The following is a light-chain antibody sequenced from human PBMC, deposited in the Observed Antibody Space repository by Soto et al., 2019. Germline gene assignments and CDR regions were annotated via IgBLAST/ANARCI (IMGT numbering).Light chain of an antibody. V-gene: IGLV1-44*01. CDR1: TSNIGENT. Sequence: QSVLTQPPSASGTPGQRVTISCSGSTSNIGENTVTWYQQLPGTAPKVVIYITDKRPSGAPDRFSGSKSGTSASLAISGLQSEDEADYYCAAWDGSLNGHVFGTGTKVTVL. J-gene: IGLJ1*01. CDR2: ITD. CDR3: AAWDGSLNGHV.